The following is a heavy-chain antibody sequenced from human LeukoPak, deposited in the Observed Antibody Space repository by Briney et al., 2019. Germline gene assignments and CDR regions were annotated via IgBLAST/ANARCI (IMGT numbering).Heavy chain of an antibody. J-gene: IGHJ6*03. CDR2: IYPGDSDT. D-gene: IGHD4-17*01. V-gene: IGHV5-51*01. Sequence: GESLKISCEASGYTFSSYWIGWVRQMPGKGLEWMGIIYPGDSDTRYSPSFQGQVTISADKSISTAYLQWSSLKASDTAMYYCARRAVTTGNYYYYMDVWGKGTTVTVSS. CDR1: GYTFSSYW. CDR3: ARRAVTTGNYYYYMDV.